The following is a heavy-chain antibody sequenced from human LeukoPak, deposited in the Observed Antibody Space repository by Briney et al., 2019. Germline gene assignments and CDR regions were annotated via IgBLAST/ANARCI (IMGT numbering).Heavy chain of an antibody. CDR3: AARDSYGSGSYPIDY. CDR1: GFTFDNYA. CDR2: ISWNSGSI. Sequence: GGSLRLSCAASGFTFDNYAMHWVRQAPGKGLEGVSGISWNSGSIGYADAVKGRFTISRDNARNSLYLQMNSLRAEDTAVYYCAARDSYGSGSYPIDYWGQGTLVTVSS. D-gene: IGHD3-10*01. V-gene: IGHV3-9*01. J-gene: IGHJ4*02.